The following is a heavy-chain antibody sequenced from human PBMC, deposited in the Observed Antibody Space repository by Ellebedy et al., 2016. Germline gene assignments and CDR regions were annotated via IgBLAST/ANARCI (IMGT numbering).Heavy chain of an antibody. V-gene: IGHV3-30*18. CDR2: ISYDGSDE. J-gene: IGHJ4*02. D-gene: IGHD2-21*01. CDR1: GFTFSSYG. Sequence: GESLKISCAASGFTFSSYGMFWVRQAPGKGLEWLAGISYDGSDENYADSVKGQFTISRDNSKETLYLHMNSLRAEDTAVYYCTNLGIAQFLPRLDYWGQGTLVTVSS. CDR3: TNLGIAQFLPRLDY.